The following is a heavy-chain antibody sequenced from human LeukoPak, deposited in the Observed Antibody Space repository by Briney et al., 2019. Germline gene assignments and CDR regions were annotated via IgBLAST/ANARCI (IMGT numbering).Heavy chain of an antibody. D-gene: IGHD6-6*01. J-gene: IGHJ4*02. Sequence: GASVKVSCKASGYTFTGYYMHWVRQAPGQGLEWMGWINPNSGGTIYAQKFQGRVTMTRDTSISTAYMELSRLRSDDTAVYYCAREKQLVGFDYWGQGTLVTVSS. CDR1: GYTFTGYY. CDR3: AREKQLVGFDY. V-gene: IGHV1-2*02. CDR2: INPNSGGT.